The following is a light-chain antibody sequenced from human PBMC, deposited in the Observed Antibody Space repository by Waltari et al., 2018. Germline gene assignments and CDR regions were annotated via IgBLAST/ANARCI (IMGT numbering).Light chain of an antibody. J-gene: IGLJ2*01. CDR3: SSYTNRNTLI. CDR1: SSDVGGYNL. V-gene: IGLV2-14*01. CDR2: DVS. Sequence: QSALTQPASVSGSPGQSITIPCTGTSSDVGGYNLFSCYKQDPGKVPKLIIYDVSDRPSGVSDLFSRSKSGNTASLTISGVQAEDGTDYYCSSYTNRNTLIFRGGTQLNVL.